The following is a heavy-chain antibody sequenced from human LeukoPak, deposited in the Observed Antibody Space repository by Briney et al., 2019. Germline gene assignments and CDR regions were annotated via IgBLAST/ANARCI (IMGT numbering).Heavy chain of an antibody. CDR2: ISTYNGDT. J-gene: IGHJ4*02. CDR3: ARSLISSIAPFDY. V-gene: IGHV1-18*01. D-gene: IGHD6-6*01. Sequence: ASVKVSCKASGYTFTTYGISRVRQAPGQGLEWMGWISTYNGDTNYAQNLQGRVTMTTDTSTTTAYMELRSLRSDDTAVYYCARSLISSIAPFDYWGQGTLVTVSS. CDR1: GYTFTTYG.